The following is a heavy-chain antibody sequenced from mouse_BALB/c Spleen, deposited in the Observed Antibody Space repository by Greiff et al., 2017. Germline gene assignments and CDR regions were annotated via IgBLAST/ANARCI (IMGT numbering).Heavy chain of an antibody. CDR1: GYTFTSYV. J-gene: IGHJ3*01. D-gene: IGHD2-4*01. V-gene: IGHV1-14*01. Sequence: VQLQQSGPELVKPGASVKMSCKASGYTFTSYVMHWVKQKPGQGLEWIGYINPYNDGTKYNEKFKGKATLTSDKSSSTAYMELSSLTSEDSAVYYCASSYDYAWLAYWGQGTLVTVSA. CDR2: INPYNDGT. CDR3: ASSYDYAWLAY.